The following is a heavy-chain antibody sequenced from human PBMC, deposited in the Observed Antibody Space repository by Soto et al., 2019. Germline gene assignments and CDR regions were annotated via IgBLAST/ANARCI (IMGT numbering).Heavy chain of an antibody. D-gene: IGHD2-15*01. V-gene: IGHV3-30*18. CDR2: ISHDGGST. J-gene: IGHJ4*02. CDR1: GFTFSSSA. Sequence: QVQLVESGGGVVQPGTSLRLSCAASGFTFSSSAMHWVRQAPGKGPEWVAVISHDGGSTYYTDSVNGRFTISRDTSRNTLYLQMNSLTTEDTALYYCAKGRSGSCYSPLDYWGQGTPVTVSS. CDR3: AKGRSGSCYSPLDY.